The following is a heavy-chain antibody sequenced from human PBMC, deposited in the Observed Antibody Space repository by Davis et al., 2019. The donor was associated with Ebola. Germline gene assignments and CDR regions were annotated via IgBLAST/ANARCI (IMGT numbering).Heavy chain of an antibody. CDR2: IKSSGDKT. D-gene: IGHD3-22*01. J-gene: IGHJ4*02. V-gene: IGHV3-23*01. Sequence: GGSLRLSCAASGFTFTTYAMSWVRQAPGKGLEWVSLIKSSGDKTYYTDSVQGRFTISRDNSKNTLYLQMNSLRAEDTTVYYCAKEGYYYDSSGYYVGIDYWGQGTLVTVSS. CDR3: AKEGYYYDSSGYYVGIDY. CDR1: GFTFTTYA.